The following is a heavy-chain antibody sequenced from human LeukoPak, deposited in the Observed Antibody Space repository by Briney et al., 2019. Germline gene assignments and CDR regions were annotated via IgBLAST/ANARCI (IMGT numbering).Heavy chain of an antibody. CDR2: INPSGGST. J-gene: IGHJ4*02. CDR1: GYTFTSYY. Sequence: ASVKVSCKASGYTFTSYYMHWVRQAPGLGLEWMGIINPSGGSTSYAQKFQGRVTMTRDTSTSTVYMELSSLRSEDTAVYYCARDGGGSYDEKYYFDYWGQGTLVTVSS. CDR3: ARDGGGSYDEKYYFDY. V-gene: IGHV1-46*01. D-gene: IGHD1-26*01.